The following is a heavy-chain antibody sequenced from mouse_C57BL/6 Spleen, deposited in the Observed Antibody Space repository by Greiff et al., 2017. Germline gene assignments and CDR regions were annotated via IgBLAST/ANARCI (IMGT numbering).Heavy chain of an antibody. CDR2: IHPNSGST. V-gene: IGHV1-64*01. Sequence: QVQLQQPGAELVKPGASVKLSCKASGYTFTSYWMHWVKQRPGQGLEWIGIIHPNSGSTNYNEKFKSKATLTVDKSSSAAYRQISSLTSEDSAVYYCARKGDYDVDFDYWGQGTTLTVCS. CDR3: ARKGDYDVDFDY. D-gene: IGHD2-4*01. J-gene: IGHJ2*01. CDR1: GYTFTSYW.